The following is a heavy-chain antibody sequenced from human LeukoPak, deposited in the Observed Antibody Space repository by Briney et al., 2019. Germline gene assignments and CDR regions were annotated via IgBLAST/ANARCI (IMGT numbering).Heavy chain of an antibody. CDR3: ASLSNVAGYSGYDSDY. J-gene: IGHJ4*01. CDR2: INHSGST. Sequence: SETLSLTCAVYGGSFSGYYWSWIRQPPGKGLEWIGEINHSGSTNYNPSLKSRVTISVDTSKGQFSLKLNSLTAADTAVYYCASLSNVAGYSGYDSDYWGHGTLVTVSS. CDR1: GGSFSGYY. V-gene: IGHV4-34*01. D-gene: IGHD5-12*01.